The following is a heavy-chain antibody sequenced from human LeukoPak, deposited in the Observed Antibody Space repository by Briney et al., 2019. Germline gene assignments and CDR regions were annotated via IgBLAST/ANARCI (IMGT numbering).Heavy chain of an antibody. V-gene: IGHV3-23*01. CDR2: ISGSGGST. Sequence: GGSLRLSCAASGFTFSSYAMSWVRQAPGRGLEWGSDISGSGGSTYYADSVKGRFTISRDNSKNTLYPQMNSLRAEDTAVYYCARSSRGVQGVITPPKYWGQGTLVTVSS. CDR1: GFTFSSYA. J-gene: IGHJ4*02. D-gene: IGHD3-10*01. CDR3: ARSSRGVQGVITPPKY.